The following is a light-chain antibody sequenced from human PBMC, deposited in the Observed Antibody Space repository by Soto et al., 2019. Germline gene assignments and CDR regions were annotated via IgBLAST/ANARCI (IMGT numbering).Light chain of an antibody. J-gene: IGKJ1*01. Sequence: DIQLTQSPSFLSPSIGDRVTITCRASQSIGSWLAWYQQKPGKAPKLLIYDASELESGVPSRFSGSGSGTEFTLTITSLQPGDFATYYCQQYNNYSWTFGQGTKVDIK. CDR1: QSIGSW. CDR3: QQYNNYSWT. CDR2: DAS. V-gene: IGKV1-5*01.